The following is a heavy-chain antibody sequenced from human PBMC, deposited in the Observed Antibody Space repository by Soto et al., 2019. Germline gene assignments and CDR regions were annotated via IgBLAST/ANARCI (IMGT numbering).Heavy chain of an antibody. CDR2: IIPIFGTA. CDR1: GGTFSSYA. Sequence: SVKVSCKASGGTFSSYAISWVRQASGQGLEWMGGIIPIFGTANYAQKFQGRVTITADESTSTAYMELSSLRSEDTAVYYCAKTRYDSSGYDDYWGQGTLVTVSS. D-gene: IGHD3-22*01. V-gene: IGHV1-69*13. J-gene: IGHJ4*02. CDR3: AKTRYDSSGYDDY.